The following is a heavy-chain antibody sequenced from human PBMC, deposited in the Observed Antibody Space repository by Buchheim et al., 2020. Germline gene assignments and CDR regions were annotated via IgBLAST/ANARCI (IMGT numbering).Heavy chain of an antibody. V-gene: IGHV3-23*01. D-gene: IGHD1-7*01. CDR3: AKSPGITGTTGFWFDA. J-gene: IGHJ5*02. CDR2: IGNGGST. CDR1: GFTFSSFA. Sequence: EVQLLESGGGLVQPGESLRVSCAASGFTFSSFAMSWVRQAPGKGLEWVSAIGNGGSTYYADSVKVRFTVSRDNYKNTLYLQMNSLRAEDTAVYFCAKSPGITGTTGFWFDAWGQGTL.